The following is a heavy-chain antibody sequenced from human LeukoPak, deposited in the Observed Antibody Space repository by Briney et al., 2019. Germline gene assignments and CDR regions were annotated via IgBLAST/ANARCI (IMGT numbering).Heavy chain of an antibody. V-gene: IGHV3-49*04. J-gene: IGHJ4*02. CDR1: GFTFGDYA. CDR2: IRSKAYGGTT. CDR3: TRVAYSSTWYYFDY. Sequence: PGGSLRLSCTVSGFTFGDYALSWVRQAPGKGLEWVGFIRSKAYGGTTEYAASVKGRFTISRDDSKSIASLQVNSLKSDDTAIYYCTRVAYSSTWYYFDYWGQGTLVTVSS. D-gene: IGHD2-2*01.